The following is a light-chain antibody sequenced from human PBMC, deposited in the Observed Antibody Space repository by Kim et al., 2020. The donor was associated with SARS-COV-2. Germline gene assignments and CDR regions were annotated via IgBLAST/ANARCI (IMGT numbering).Light chain of an antibody. CDR2: DVT. Sequence: QSALTQPRSVSGSPGQSVTISCTGTSSDVGDKYVSWYQHHPGKAPKLIIYDVTKRPSGVPDRFSGSKSGNMASLTISGLQAEDEADYYCCSYAGGYTLVFAGGTKVTVL. CDR3: CSYAGGYTLV. V-gene: IGLV2-11*01. J-gene: IGLJ2*01. CDR1: SSDVGDKY.